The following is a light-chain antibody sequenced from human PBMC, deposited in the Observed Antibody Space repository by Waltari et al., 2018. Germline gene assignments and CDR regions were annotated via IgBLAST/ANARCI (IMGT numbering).Light chain of an antibody. Sequence: QSALIQPRSVSGSPGQSVTISCTGSNTDVGSHDYVSWSQQHPGKAPKLLIFDVDKRPSGNPDRFSGAKSGNTASLTISGLQPDDEAEYYRCSHASNFVVVFGGGTKLTVL. J-gene: IGLJ2*01. CDR2: DVD. CDR3: CSHASNFVVV. V-gene: IGLV2-11*01. CDR1: NTDVGSHDY.